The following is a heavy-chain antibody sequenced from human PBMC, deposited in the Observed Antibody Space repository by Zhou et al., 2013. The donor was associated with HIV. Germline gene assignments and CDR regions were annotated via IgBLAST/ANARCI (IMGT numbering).Heavy chain of an antibody. J-gene: IGHJ6*02. V-gene: IGHV1-18*01. CDR3: ARDPLDNSSGWYYYYYGMDV. CDR1: GYIFTDYG. Sequence: QVQLVQSGADVKKPGASVKVSCKASGYIFTDYGFSWVRQAPGQGLEWMGWISAYNGYTNYAQKFQGRVSMTTDTSTSTAYMELRSLRSDDTAVYYCARDPLDNSSGWYYYYYGMDVWGQGTTVTVSS. D-gene: IGHD6-19*01. CDR2: ISAYNGYT.